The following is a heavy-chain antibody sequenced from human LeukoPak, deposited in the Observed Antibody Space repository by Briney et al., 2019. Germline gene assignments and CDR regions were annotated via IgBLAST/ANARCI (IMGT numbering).Heavy chain of an antibody. D-gene: IGHD3-3*01. Sequence: GGSLRLSCAASGFTVSNNYMTWVRQAPGKGLEWVSGISGSGGSTYYADSVKGRFTISRDNSKNTLYLQMNSLRAEDTAVYYCAKDRPSNYDFWSGYYSYYFDYWGQGTLVTVSS. CDR2: ISGSGGST. CDR1: GFTVSNNY. V-gene: IGHV3-23*01. CDR3: AKDRPSNYDFWSGYYSYYFDY. J-gene: IGHJ4*02.